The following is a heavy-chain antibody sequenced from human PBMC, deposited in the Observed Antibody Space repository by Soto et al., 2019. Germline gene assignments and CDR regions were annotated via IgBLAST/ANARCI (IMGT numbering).Heavy chain of an antibody. D-gene: IGHD3-22*01. V-gene: IGHV1-2*04. CDR3: ARDNDDSSGSQPQYFYYDGRDV. CDR1: GYTFPGYY. J-gene: IGHJ6*02. CDR2: INPNSGGT. Sequence: GASVNVPCKASGYTFPGYYMHWLRQPPGQGLEWMGWINPNSGGTNYAQKFQGWVTMTRDPSLSTAYMEVSRLRSDDTAVYYCARDNDDSSGSQPQYFYYDGRDVWGQETTVTVSS.